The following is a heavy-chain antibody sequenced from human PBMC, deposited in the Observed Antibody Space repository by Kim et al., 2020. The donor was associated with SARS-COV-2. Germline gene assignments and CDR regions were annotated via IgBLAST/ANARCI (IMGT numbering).Heavy chain of an antibody. CDR1: GGSISSSSYY. CDR2: IYYSGST. CDR3: ARQGGYNKYQKTGTPMNFDY. Sequence: SETLSLTCTVSGGSISSSSYYWGWIRQPPGKGLEWIGSIYYSGSTYYNPSLKSRVTISVDTSKNQFSLKLSSVTAADTAVYYCARQGGYNKYQKTGTPMNFDYWGQGTLVTVSS. V-gene: IGHV4-39*01. D-gene: IGHD1-1*01. J-gene: IGHJ4*02.